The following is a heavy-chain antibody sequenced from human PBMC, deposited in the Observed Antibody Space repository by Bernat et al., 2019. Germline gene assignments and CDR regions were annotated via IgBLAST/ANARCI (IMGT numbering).Heavy chain of an antibody. V-gene: IGHV3-33*01. Sequence: QVQLVASGGGVVQPGRSLRLSCAASGFTFSSYAMHWVRQAPGKGLEWVAVIWYDGSNKYYASSVKGRLIISRENSKNMLSLQRSSLRAEDTAVYYCARDQERRWELPASFDIWGQGTGVTASS. CDR1: GFTFSSYA. CDR3: ARDQERRWELPASFDI. J-gene: IGHJ3*02. D-gene: IGHD1-7*01. CDR2: IWYDGSNK.